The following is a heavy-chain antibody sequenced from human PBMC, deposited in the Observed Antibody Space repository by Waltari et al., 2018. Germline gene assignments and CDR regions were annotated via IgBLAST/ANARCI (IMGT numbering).Heavy chain of an antibody. Sequence: EVQLVESGGGLVQPGGSLRLSCAASGFTFSSYAMRWVRQAPGKGLEWVSAISGSGGSTYYADSVKGRFTISRDNSKNTLYLQMNSLRAEDTAVYYCAKRGAAGLLWFGESDYWGQGTLVTVSS. CDR1: GFTFSSYA. D-gene: IGHD3-10*01. CDR2: ISGSGGST. CDR3: AKRGAAGLLWFGESDY. V-gene: IGHV3-23*04. J-gene: IGHJ4*02.